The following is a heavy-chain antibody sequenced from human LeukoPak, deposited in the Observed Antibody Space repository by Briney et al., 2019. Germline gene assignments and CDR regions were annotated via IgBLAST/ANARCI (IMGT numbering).Heavy chain of an antibody. Sequence: GGSLRLSCAASGFTFSSYAMSWVRQAPGKGLEWVSAISGSGGSTYYAGSVKGRFTISRDNSKNTLYLQMNSLRAEDTAVYYCAKDRLRFLEWLLPKGGYFDYWGQGTLVTVSS. CDR1: GFTFSSYA. CDR2: ISGSGGST. V-gene: IGHV3-23*01. D-gene: IGHD3-3*01. J-gene: IGHJ4*02. CDR3: AKDRLRFLEWLLPKGGYFDY.